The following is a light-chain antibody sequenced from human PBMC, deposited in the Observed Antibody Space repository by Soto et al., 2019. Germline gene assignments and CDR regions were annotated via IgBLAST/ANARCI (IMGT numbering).Light chain of an antibody. CDR3: AAWDDSLNGYV. V-gene: IGLV1-47*02. CDR2: SNN. J-gene: IGLJ1*01. CDR1: SFNIGSNY. Sequence: QSVLTQPSSASGTPGQRVTISCSGSSFNIGSNYVYWYQQLPGTAPKLLIYSNNQRPSGVPDRFSGSKSGTSASLAISGLRSEDEADYYCAAWDDSLNGYVFGTGTKLTVL.